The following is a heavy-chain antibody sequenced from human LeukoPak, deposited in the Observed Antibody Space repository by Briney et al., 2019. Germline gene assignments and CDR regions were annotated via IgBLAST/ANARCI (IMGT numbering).Heavy chain of an antibody. CDR1: GASISSGYW. CDR2: IYHSGST. D-gene: IGHD3-10*01. Sequence: ADTLSLTCAVSGASISSGYWWSWVRQPPGKGLEWIGKIYHSGSTNHNPSLKSRVTISVDKSKSQFSLNLSSVTAADTAVYYCARDDTGVIRGIRFHYWGQGTLVTVSS. CDR3: ARDDTGVIRGIRFHY. V-gene: IGHV4-4*02. J-gene: IGHJ4*02.